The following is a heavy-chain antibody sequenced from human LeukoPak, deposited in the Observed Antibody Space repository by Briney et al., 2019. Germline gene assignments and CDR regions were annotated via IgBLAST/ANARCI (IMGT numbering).Heavy chain of an antibody. CDR1: GFTVSDYV. V-gene: IGHV3-23*01. D-gene: IGHD1-26*01. Sequence: GGSLRLSCAVSGFTVSDYVMSWVRQAPGEGLEWVSAVRGSDAGTSYADSVKGRFTISRDNSKNTLYLQMNSLRAEDTAVYYCAKNRGGSYYSGSDYWGQGTLVTVSS. CDR2: VRGSDAGT. J-gene: IGHJ4*02. CDR3: AKNRGGSYYSGSDY.